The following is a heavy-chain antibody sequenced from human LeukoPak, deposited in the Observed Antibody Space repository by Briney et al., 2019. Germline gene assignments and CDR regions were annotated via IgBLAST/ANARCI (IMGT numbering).Heavy chain of an antibody. Sequence: ASVKVSCKASGYTFTSYGITWVRQAPGQGLEWRGWISGYNGNTNYAQNLQGRVTMTTDTSTSTAYMELRSLRSDDMAVYYCARDPRKSSTVAAWGSLDYWGQGTLVTVSS. V-gene: IGHV1-18*03. CDR1: GYTFTSYG. CDR3: ARDPRKSSTVAAWGSLDY. J-gene: IGHJ4*02. CDR2: ISGYNGNT. D-gene: IGHD6-19*01.